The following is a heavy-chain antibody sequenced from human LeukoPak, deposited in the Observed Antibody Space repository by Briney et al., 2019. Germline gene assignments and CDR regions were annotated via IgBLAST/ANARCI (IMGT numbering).Heavy chain of an antibody. J-gene: IGHJ4*02. Sequence: SETLSLTCTVSGGSISSSSYYWGWIRQPPGRGLEWIGSIYYSGSTYYNPSLKSRVTISVDTSKNQFSLKLSSVTAADTAVYYCARHVVVPAAIRRYYFDYWGQGTLVTVSS. D-gene: IGHD2-2*02. CDR2: IYYSGST. CDR1: GGSISSSSYY. CDR3: ARHVVVPAAIRRYYFDY. V-gene: IGHV4-39*01.